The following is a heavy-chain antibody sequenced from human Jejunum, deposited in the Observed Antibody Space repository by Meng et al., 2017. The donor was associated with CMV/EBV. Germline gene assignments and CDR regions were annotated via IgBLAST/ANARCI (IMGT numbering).Heavy chain of an antibody. Sequence: QVQLVESGGALVKPGGSLRLSCAASGFTFSDSYMNWIRQAPGKGLEWISYIGTSSTFTNYADSVKGRFTISRDNTKNSLYLQMNSLRVEDTAVYFCVRGNYPWYFNYWGQGILVTVSS. J-gene: IGHJ4*02. CDR2: IGTSSTFT. CDR1: GFTFSDSY. D-gene: IGHD3-10*01. V-gene: IGHV3-11*05. CDR3: VRGNYPWYFNY.